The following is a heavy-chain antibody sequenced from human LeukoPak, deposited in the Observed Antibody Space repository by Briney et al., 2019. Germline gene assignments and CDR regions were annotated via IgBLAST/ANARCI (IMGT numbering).Heavy chain of an antibody. CDR1: GYSINTYY. Sequence: PSETLSLTCTVSGYSINTYYWSWIRQPPGKGLEWIGYISSSGATNSNPSLRSRVTISLDRSTNEFPLSLKSVTAADTAMYYCARGGPYNWLDPWGQGTLVTVSS. CDR2: ISSSGAT. CDR3: ARGGPYNWLDP. J-gene: IGHJ5*02. V-gene: IGHV4-59*01.